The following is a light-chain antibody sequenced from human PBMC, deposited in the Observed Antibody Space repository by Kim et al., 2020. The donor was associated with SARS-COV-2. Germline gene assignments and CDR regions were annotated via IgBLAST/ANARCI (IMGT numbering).Light chain of an antibody. V-gene: IGLV3-1*01. J-gene: IGLJ2*01. CDR2: QDT. Sequence: VSPGQTASITCSGDKLGDKYVFWYQQKPGQSPVLGIYQDTKRPSGIPERFSASNSGNTATLTISGTQATDEADYYCQAWDSGTAVVFGGGTQLTVL. CDR1: KLGDKY. CDR3: QAWDSGTAVV.